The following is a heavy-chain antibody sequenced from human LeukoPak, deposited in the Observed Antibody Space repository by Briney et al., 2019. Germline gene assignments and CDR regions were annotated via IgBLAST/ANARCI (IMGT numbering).Heavy chain of an antibody. CDR1: GGSFSGYY. V-gene: IGHV4-34*01. Sequence: PSETLSLTCAVYGGSFSGYYWSWIRQPPGKGLEWIGEINHSGSTNYNPSLKSRVTISVDTSKNQFSLKLSSVTAADTAVYYCARRDFAIFGVVTSFDYWGQGTLVTVSS. CDR3: ARRDFAIFGVVTSFDY. CDR2: INHSGST. D-gene: IGHD3-3*01. J-gene: IGHJ4*02.